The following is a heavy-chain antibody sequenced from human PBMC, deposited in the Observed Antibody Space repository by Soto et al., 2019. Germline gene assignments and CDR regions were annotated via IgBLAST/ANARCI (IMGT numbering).Heavy chain of an antibody. V-gene: IGHV3-21*01. J-gene: IGHJ3*01. D-gene: IGHD2-15*01. Sequence: EVQLVESGGGLDMPGGSRRLSCAASGFTFSSYHMNWVRQAPGKGLEWVSSINPSTSHIYYADSVRGRFTISRDNSKNSLYLQMNNLRTEDAAVYYCARGYCGGGGCYLRRDAFDVWGQGTMVTVSS. CDR2: INPSTSHI. CDR1: GFTFSSYH. CDR3: ARGYCGGGGCYLRRDAFDV.